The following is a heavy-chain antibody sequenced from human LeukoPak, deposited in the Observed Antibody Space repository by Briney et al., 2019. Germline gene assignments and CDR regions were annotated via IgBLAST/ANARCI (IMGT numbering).Heavy chain of an antibody. V-gene: IGHV3-13*01. Sequence: GGSLRLSCAASGFTFRDYDMHWVRQATGKGVEWVSAIGTAGDTYYRGSVKGRFTISRENAKNSLYLQMNSLRAGDTAVYYCARVAKERVGGVYYFDYWGQGTLVTVSS. J-gene: IGHJ4*02. CDR2: IGTAGDT. CDR3: ARVAKERVGGVYYFDY. CDR1: GFTFRDYD. D-gene: IGHD1-1*01.